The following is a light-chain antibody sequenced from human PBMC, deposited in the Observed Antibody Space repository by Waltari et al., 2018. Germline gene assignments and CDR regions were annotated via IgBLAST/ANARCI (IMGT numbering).Light chain of an antibody. Sequence: QSALTQPASVSGSPGQSITIPCTGTSSDVGIYKRVSWYQQHPGKAPKLMIYAVSKRPSGVSDRFSGSKSGDMASLTISGLQPEDEAEYFCSSYAGSSKGVFGGGTKVTVL. CDR2: AVS. J-gene: IGLJ2*01. V-gene: IGLV2-23*02. CDR3: SSYAGSSKGV. CDR1: SSDVGIYKR.